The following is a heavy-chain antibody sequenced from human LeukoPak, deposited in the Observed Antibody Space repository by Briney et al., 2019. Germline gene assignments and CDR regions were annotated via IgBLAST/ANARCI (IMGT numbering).Heavy chain of an antibody. D-gene: IGHD3-22*01. CDR2: ISSSSSYI. CDR1: GFTFSSYS. CDR3: ARDFLYDSSGYYPGY. Sequence: GGSLRLSCAASGFTFSSYSMNWVRQAPGKGLEWVSSISSSSSYIYYADSVKGRFTISRDNAKNSLYLQMNSLRAEDTAVYYCARDFLYDSSGYYPGYWGQGTLVTVSS. V-gene: IGHV3-21*01. J-gene: IGHJ4*02.